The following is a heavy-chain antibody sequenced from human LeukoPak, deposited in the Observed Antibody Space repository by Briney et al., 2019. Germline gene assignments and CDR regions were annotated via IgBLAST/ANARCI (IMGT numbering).Heavy chain of an antibody. V-gene: IGHV3-23*01. D-gene: IGHD3-16*02. CDR1: GFTFSNYA. Sequence: GGSLRLSCAASGFTFSNYAMNWVRQAPGKGLEWVSGLSGSGVSTYFADSVKGRFTISRDNSKNTLYLQMNSLRAEDTAVYYCAKDYDYVWGSYRSFDYWGQGTLVTVSS. J-gene: IGHJ4*02. CDR3: AKDYDYVWGSYRSFDY. CDR2: LSGSGVST.